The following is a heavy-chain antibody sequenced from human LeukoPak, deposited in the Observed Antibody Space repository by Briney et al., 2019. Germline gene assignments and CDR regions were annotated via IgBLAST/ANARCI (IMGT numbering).Heavy chain of an antibody. V-gene: IGHV3-9*01. J-gene: IGHJ3*02. CDR3: TKANSSGWYGVGAFDI. CDR1: GFTFEDYA. CDR2: ISWNSGSI. D-gene: IGHD6-19*01. Sequence: PGRSLRLSCAVSGFTFEDYAMHWVRQAPGKGLEWVSGISWNSGSIGYADSVKGRFTISRDNAKNSLYLQMNSLRAEDTALYYCTKANSSGWYGVGAFDIWGQGTMVTVSS.